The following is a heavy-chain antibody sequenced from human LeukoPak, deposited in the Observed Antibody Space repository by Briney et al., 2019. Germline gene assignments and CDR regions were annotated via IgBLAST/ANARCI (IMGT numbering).Heavy chain of an antibody. CDR1: GYTFTGYY. V-gene: IGHV1-2*02. Sequence: ASVKVSCKASGYTFTGYYMHWVRQAPGQGLEWMGWINPNSGGTNYAQKFQGRVTMTRDTSISTAYMELSRLRSDDTAVYYCARGVSSGWYEDNWFDPWGQGTLVTVSS. D-gene: IGHD6-19*01. CDR2: INPNSGGT. J-gene: IGHJ5*02. CDR3: ARGVSSGWYEDNWFDP.